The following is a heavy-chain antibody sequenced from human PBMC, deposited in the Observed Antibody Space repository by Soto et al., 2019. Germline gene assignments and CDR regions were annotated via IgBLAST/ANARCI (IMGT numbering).Heavy chain of an antibody. V-gene: IGHV4-34*01. D-gene: IGHD6-19*01. CDR3: ARPSVPATRGPLDY. J-gene: IGHJ4*02. CDR2: INHSGST. CDR1: GGSFSGYY. Sequence: PSETLSLTCAVYGGSFSGYYWSWIRQPPGKGLEWIGEINHSGSTNYNPSLKSRVTISVDTSKNQFSLKLSSVTAADTAVYYCARPSVPATRGPLDYWGQGALVTVSS.